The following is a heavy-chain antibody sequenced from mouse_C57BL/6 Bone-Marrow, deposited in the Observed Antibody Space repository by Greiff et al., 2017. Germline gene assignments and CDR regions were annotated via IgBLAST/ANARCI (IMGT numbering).Heavy chain of an antibody. J-gene: IGHJ2*01. V-gene: IGHV1-19*01. CDR2: TNPYNGGT. CDR3: AREHYDVDY. CDR1: GYTFTDYY. Sequence: EVQLQQSGPVLVKPGASVKMSCKASGYTFTDYYMNWVKQSHGKSLEWIGVTNPYNGGTSYNQKFKGKATLTVDKSSSTAYMELNSLTSEDSAVYYCAREHYDVDYWGQGTTLTVSS. D-gene: IGHD2-4*01.